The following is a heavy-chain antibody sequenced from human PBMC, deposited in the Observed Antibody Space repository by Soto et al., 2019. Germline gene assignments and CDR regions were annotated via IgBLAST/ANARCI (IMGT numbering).Heavy chain of an antibody. V-gene: IGHV2-5*01. D-gene: IGHD4-17*01. CDR3: AHRRPTVITPFDY. CDR2: VNWNDNK. CDR1: GFSLSTSGVG. Sequence: QITLKESGPTLVEPTQTLTLTCTFSGFSLSTSGVGVGWIRQPPGQALEWLAFVNWNDNKRYSPFLNSRLTITKDTSKNQLFLTMTNMDSVDTGTYYCAHRRPTVITPFDYWGQGTLVTVSS. J-gene: IGHJ4*02.